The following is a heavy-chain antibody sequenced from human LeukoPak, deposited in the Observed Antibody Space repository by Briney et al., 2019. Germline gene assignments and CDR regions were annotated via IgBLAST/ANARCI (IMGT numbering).Heavy chain of an antibody. J-gene: IGHJ3*02. V-gene: IGHV3-11*06. CDR1: GFTFSAYD. Sequence: AGGSLRLSCAASGFTFSAYDMSWIRQAPGKGLEWVSYISSSSSYTNYADSVKGRFTISRDNAKNSLYLQMNSLRAEDTAVYYCARVAGPYSSGSDAFDIWGQGTMVTVSS. D-gene: IGHD6-19*01. CDR2: ISSSSSYT. CDR3: ARVAGPYSSGSDAFDI.